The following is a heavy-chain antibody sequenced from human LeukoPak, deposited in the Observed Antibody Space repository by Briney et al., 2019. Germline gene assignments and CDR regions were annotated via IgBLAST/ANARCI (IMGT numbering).Heavy chain of an antibody. Sequence: SETLSLTCSVYGGSFSDYFWSWIRQSPGKGLEWIGEVDDGGNTNYNPSLMSRVIVSMEKSKKQFSLVMRSVAAADTAVYYCARFSRITWGDWGDAFDIWGQGTTVIVSS. CDR1: GGSFSDYF. CDR2: VDDGGNT. D-gene: IGHD2-21*02. CDR3: ARFSRITWGDWGDAFDI. J-gene: IGHJ3*02. V-gene: IGHV4-34*01.